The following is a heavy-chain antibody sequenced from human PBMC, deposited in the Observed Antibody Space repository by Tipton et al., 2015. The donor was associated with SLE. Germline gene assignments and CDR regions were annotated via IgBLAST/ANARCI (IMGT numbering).Heavy chain of an antibody. CDR2: ISYDGSNK. V-gene: IGHV3-30*19. CDR3: ARDKGITNAFDI. J-gene: IGHJ3*02. D-gene: IGHD3-10*01. CDR1: GFTFSSYG. Sequence: SLRLSCAASGFTFSSYGMHWVRQAPGKGLEWVAVISYDGSNKYYADSVKGRFTISRDNSKNTLYLQMNSLRAEDTAVYYCARDKGITNAFDIWGQGTMVTVSS.